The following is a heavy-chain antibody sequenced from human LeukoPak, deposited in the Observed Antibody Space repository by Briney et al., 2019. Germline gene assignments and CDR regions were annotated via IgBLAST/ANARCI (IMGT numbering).Heavy chain of an antibody. J-gene: IGHJ4*02. CDR1: GFTFSSYA. CDR2: ISGSGGST. V-gene: IGHV3-23*01. Sequence: GGSLRLSCSASGFTFSSYAMSWVRQAPGKGLEWVSGISGSGGSTYHADSVKGRFTISRDNPKNTLYLQMNSLRSEDTAMYYCAKESGKFDYWGQGTLVAVSS. CDR3: AKESGKFDY.